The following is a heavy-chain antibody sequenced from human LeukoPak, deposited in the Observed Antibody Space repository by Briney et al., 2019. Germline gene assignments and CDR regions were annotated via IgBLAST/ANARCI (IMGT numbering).Heavy chain of an antibody. V-gene: IGHV4-59*08. CDR2: ISYSGSP. Sequence: SETLSLTCTVSGGSISFPYWSWIRQPPGKGLEWIGYISYSGSPTYNPSLKSRVTISLDTSKNQFSQKVSSVTAADTALYYCARSVPGTHGPVYGMDVWGQGTTVTVSS. CDR1: GGSISFPY. D-gene: IGHD3-16*01. CDR3: ARSVPGTHGPVYGMDV. J-gene: IGHJ6*02.